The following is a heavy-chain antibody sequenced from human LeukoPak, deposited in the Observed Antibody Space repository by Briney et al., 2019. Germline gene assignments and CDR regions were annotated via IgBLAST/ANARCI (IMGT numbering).Heavy chain of an antibody. Sequence: ASVKVSFKASGYTFTVYYMHWVRQAPGQGLEWMGWINPNSGGTNYAQKFQDRVTMTRDTSISTAYMELSRLRSDDTAVYYCARDPGYSSSRNWFDPWGQGTLVTVSS. V-gene: IGHV1-2*02. D-gene: IGHD6-13*01. CDR1: GYTFTVYY. CDR3: ARDPGYSSSRNWFDP. CDR2: INPNSGGT. J-gene: IGHJ5*02.